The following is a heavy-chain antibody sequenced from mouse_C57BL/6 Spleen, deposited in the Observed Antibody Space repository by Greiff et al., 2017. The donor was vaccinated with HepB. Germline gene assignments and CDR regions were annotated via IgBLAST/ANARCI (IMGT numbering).Heavy chain of an antibody. D-gene: IGHD1-1*01. J-gene: IGHJ2*01. CDR2: INYDGSST. CDR3: ARGRPVQDYFDY. Sequence: EVQLVESEGGLVQPGSSMKLSCTASGFTFSDYYMAWVRQVPEKGLEWVANINYDGSSTYYLDSLKSRFIISRDNAKNILYLQMSSLKSEDTATYYCARGRPVQDYFDYWGQGTTLTVSS. CDR1: GFTFSDYY. V-gene: IGHV5-16*01.